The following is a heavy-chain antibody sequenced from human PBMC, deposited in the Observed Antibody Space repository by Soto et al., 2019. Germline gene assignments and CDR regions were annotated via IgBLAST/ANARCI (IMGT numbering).Heavy chain of an antibody. CDR1: GFTFSSYA. D-gene: IGHD3-10*01. CDR3: AKMGALWFGELSAYYFDY. Sequence: GGSLRLSCAASGFTFSSYAMSWVRQAPGKGLEWVSAISGSGGSTYYADSVKGRFTISRDNSKNTLYLQMNSLRAEDTAVYYCAKMGALWFGELSAYYFDYWGQGTLVTVSS. CDR2: ISGSGGST. V-gene: IGHV3-23*01. J-gene: IGHJ4*02.